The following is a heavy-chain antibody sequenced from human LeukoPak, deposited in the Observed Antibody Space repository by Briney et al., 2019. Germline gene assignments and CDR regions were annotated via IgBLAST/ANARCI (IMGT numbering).Heavy chain of an antibody. CDR3: STSNGSL. CDR1: GFTLSTYW. CDR2: IKQDGSEK. V-gene: IGHV3-7*01. J-gene: IGHJ4*02. D-gene: IGHD6-19*01. Sequence: PGGSLRLSCSASGFTLSTYWMSWVRQAPGKGLEWVANIKQDGSEKYYVDSVRGRFTISRDNAKNSLYLQMNSLRDEDTAVYYCSTSNGSLWGQGTLVTVSS.